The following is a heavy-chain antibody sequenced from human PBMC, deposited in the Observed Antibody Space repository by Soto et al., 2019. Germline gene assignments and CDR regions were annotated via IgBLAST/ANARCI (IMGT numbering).Heavy chain of an antibody. J-gene: IGHJ5*02. CDR1: GFAFRSYG. CDR3: AQENTPYSVVVIWFDP. V-gene: IGHV3-23*01. D-gene: IGHD3-22*01. Sequence: AGGSLRLSCAASGFAFRSYGMSWVLQAPGKGLEWVSAISGSGGSTYYAESVKGRFTIYRDNSKKTLYLQMNSLRDEDTAVYYCAQENTPYSVVVIWFDPWRQGTVDTVSS. CDR2: ISGSGGST.